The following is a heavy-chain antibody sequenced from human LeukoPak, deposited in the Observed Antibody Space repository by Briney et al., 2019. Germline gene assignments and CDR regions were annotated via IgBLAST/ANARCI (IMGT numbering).Heavy chain of an antibody. CDR3: ARGLSIVVVVAARWFDP. CDR1: GGSISSGNYY. D-gene: IGHD2-15*01. J-gene: IGHJ5*02. CDR2: IYTSGRT. V-gene: IGHV4-61*02. Sequence: SETLSLTCTVSGGSISSGNYYWSWIRQPAGKGLEWIGRIYTSGRTNYNSSLKSRVTMSVDTSKNQFSLKLSSVTAADTAVYYCARGLSIVVVVAARWFDPWGQGTLVTVSS.